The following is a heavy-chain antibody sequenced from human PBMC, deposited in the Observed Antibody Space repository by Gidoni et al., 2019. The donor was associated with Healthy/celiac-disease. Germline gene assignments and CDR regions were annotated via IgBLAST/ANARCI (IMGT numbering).Heavy chain of an antibody. Sequence: QGQLVQSGAEVKKPGASVKVSCKASGYTFTSYAMHWVRQAPGQRLEWMGWINAGNGNTKYSQKFQGRVTITRDTSASTAYMELSSLRSEDTAVYYCARGPNWNYLFDYWGQGTLVTVSS. CDR1: GYTFTSYA. CDR3: ARGPNWNYLFDY. J-gene: IGHJ4*02. V-gene: IGHV1-3*01. CDR2: INAGNGNT. D-gene: IGHD1-7*01.